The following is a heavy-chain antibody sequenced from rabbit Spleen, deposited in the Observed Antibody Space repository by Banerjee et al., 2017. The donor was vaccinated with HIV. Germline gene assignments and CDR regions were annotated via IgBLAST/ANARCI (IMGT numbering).Heavy chain of an antibody. CDR1: GFSFSSVFW. CDR2: VYAGSGGGT. D-gene: IGHD6-1*01. Sequence: QSLEESGGDLVKPGASLTLTCTASGFSFSSVFWMCWVRQAPGKGLEWIACVYAGSGGGTYYSSWAKGRFTVSRTSSTTVTLQMTSLTAADTATYFCARNGGMLDYNLWGQGTLVTVS. V-gene: IGHV1S40*01. J-gene: IGHJ4*01. CDR3: ARNGGMLDYNL.